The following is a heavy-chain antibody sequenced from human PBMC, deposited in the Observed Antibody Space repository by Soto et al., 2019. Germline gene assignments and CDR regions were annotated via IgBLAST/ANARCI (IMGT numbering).Heavy chain of an antibody. D-gene: IGHD1-20*01. J-gene: IGHJ1*01. CDR1: GGTFSGYA. CDR2: IIPVLGIT. CDR3: AGDPRSITCTTASADFQI. V-gene: IGHV1-69*01. Sequence: QAQLMQSGAEVKKPGSSVKVSCKASGGTFSGYAISWVRQAPGQGLEWMGGIIPVLGITDYGQKFQGRITIAADESTVTAYMDLRGLRSEDTSDYYGAGDPRSITCTTASADFQIWGQGTLVSVSS.